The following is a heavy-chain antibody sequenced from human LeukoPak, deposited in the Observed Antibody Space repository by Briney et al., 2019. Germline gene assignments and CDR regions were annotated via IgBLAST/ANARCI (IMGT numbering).Heavy chain of an antibody. J-gene: IGHJ3*01. CDR1: GGSFSGYL. V-gene: IGHV4-34*01. CDR2: ISHSGYT. D-gene: IGHD6-6*01. CDR3: ARHEFGSSSAAFDS. Sequence: SETLSLTCAVHGGSFSGYLWSWIRQPPGKGLEYIGEISHSGYTTYNPSLKSRVTISVDTSKNQFSLNMISVTAADTAVYYCARHEFGSSSAAFDSWGQGTMVIVSS.